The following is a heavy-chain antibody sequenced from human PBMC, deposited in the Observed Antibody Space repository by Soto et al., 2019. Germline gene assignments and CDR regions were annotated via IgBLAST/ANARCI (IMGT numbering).Heavy chain of an antibody. CDR2: ISAYNGNT. V-gene: IGHV1-18*01. Sequence: ASVKVSCKASGYTFTSYGISWVRQAPGQGLEWMGWISAYNGNTNYAQKLQGRVTMTTDTSTSTAYMELRSLRSDDTAVYYCARWGYCSGGSCLNDAFDIWGQGTMVTVSS. CDR3: ARWGYCSGGSCLNDAFDI. D-gene: IGHD2-15*01. CDR1: GYTFTSYG. J-gene: IGHJ3*02.